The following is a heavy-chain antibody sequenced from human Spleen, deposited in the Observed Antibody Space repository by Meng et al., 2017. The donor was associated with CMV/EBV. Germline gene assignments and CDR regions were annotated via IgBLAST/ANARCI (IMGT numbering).Heavy chain of an antibody. CDR1: AYSISSDYY. Sequence: SETLSLTCIVSAYSISSDYYWGWIRQPPGKGLEWIGSIYYSGSTYYNPSLKSRVTISVDTSKNQFSLKLSSVTAADTAVYYCAREETVTNSGDYWGQGTLVTVSS. V-gene: IGHV4-38-2*02. CDR2: IYYSGST. J-gene: IGHJ4*02. CDR3: AREETVTNSGDY. D-gene: IGHD4-17*01.